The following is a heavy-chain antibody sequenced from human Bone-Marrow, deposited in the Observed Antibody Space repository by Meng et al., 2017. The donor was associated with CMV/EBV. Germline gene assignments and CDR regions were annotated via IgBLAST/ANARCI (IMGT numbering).Heavy chain of an antibody. CDR1: GFTFSSYA. CDR2: ISYDGSNK. J-gene: IGHJ3*02. CDR3: ARVKPTAIIHDAFEI. V-gene: IGHV3-30*04. D-gene: IGHD2-21*02. Sequence: GESLKISCAASGFTFSSYAMHWVRQAPGKGLEWVAVISYDGSNKYYADSVKGRFTISRDNSKNTLYLQMNSLRAEDTAVYYCARVKPTAIIHDAFEIWGQGTRVTVSS.